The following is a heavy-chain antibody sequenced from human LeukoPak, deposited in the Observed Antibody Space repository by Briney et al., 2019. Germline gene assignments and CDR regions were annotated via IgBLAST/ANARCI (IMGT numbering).Heavy chain of an antibody. V-gene: IGHV1-2*02. J-gene: IGHJ4*02. D-gene: IGHD3-22*01. CDR1: GYTFTGYY. Sequence: ASVKVSCKASGYTFTGYYMHWLRQAPGQGLEWMGWINPNSGGTNYAQKFQGRVTMTRDTSISTAYMELSRLRSDDTAVYYCARGDLAYYDSSGYYVTGDYWGQGTLVTVSS. CDR3: ARGDLAYYDSSGYYVTGDY. CDR2: INPNSGGT.